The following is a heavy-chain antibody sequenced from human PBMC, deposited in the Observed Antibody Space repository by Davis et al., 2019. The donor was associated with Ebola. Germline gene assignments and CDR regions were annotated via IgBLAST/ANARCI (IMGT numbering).Heavy chain of an antibody. V-gene: IGHV3-72*01. CDR2: SRNQENHYNT. CDR1: GFPFSAYF. J-gene: IGHJ4*02. D-gene: IGHD3-10*01. Sequence: GESLKISCGVSGFPFSAYFMDWVRLTPGTGLEWVGLSRNQENHYNTEYAASVRGRFTISRDDSKKSMYLQMNSLRTEDTAVYYCARLSCSSGNCGWFGDRPTHFDYWGQGTLVTVSS. CDR3: ARLSCSSGNCGWFGDRPTHFDY.